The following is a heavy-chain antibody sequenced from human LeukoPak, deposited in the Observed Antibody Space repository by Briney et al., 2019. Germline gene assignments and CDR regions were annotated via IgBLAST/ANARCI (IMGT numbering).Heavy chain of an antibody. D-gene: IGHD2-2*01. Sequence: PGGSLSLSCAASGFTFDDYAMHWVRQAPGKGLEWVSGISWNSGSIGYADSVKGRFTISRDNAKNSLYLQMNSLRAEDTALYYCAKDKGPAAIGYFGYWGQGTLVTVSS. CDR1: GFTFDDYA. J-gene: IGHJ4*02. CDR3: AKDKGPAAIGYFGY. CDR2: ISWNSGSI. V-gene: IGHV3-9*01.